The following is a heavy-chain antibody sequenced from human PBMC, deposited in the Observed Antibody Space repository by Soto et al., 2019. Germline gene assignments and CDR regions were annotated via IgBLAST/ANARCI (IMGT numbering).Heavy chain of an antibody. CDR2: ISAYNGNT. Sequence: QVQLVKSGAEVKKPGASVKVSCKASGYTFTSYGISWVRQAPGQGLEWMGWISAYNGNTNYAQKLQGIVNMTTDTATSTSYMELRGLRSDDTAVYYCARDREVTHHFYYYYGMYAWGHGPTVTVSS. D-gene: IGHD2-21*02. J-gene: IGHJ6*02. CDR1: GYTFTSYG. CDR3: ARDREVTHHFYYYYGMYA. V-gene: IGHV1-18*01.